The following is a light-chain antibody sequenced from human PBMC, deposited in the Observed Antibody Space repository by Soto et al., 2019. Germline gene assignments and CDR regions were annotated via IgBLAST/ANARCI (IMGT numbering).Light chain of an antibody. CDR1: QSVSSN. V-gene: IGKV3-15*01. Sequence: EIVMTQSPATLSVSPGERATLSCRACQSVSSNLAWYQQKPGQAPRLLIYGASTRATGIPARFSGSGSGTEFTLTISCLQSEDFATYYCQQYYSYPQTFGQGTKVDIK. CDR3: QQYYSYPQT. J-gene: IGKJ1*01. CDR2: GAS.